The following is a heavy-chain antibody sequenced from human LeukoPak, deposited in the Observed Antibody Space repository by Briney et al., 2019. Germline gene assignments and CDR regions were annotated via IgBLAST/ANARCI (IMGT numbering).Heavy chain of an antibody. Sequence: PGESLKISCKTSGYSFSNYWIGWVRQMPGKGLEWVAIIFPGDSDTRYSPSFRGQVTISADKSISTAYLQWSSLKASDTAMYYCATRGGDGYNYYFDYWGQGTLVTVSS. V-gene: IGHV5-51*01. J-gene: IGHJ4*02. D-gene: IGHD5-24*01. CDR1: GYSFSNYW. CDR2: IFPGDSDT. CDR3: ATRGGDGYNYYFDY.